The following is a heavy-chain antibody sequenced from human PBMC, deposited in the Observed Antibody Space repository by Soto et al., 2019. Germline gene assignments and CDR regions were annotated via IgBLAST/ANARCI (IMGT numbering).Heavy chain of an antibody. J-gene: IGHJ5*01. CDR3: ARGRYCLTGRCFPNWFDS. CDR1: GDSISTVDYF. Sequence: SETLSLTCAVSGDSISTVDYFWAWIRQPPGQALEYIGYIYKSTTTYYNPSFESRVAISLDTSKSQFSLTVTSVTAADTAVYFCARGRYCLTGRCFPNWFDSWGQGTLVTV. V-gene: IGHV4-30-4*01. CDR2: IYKSTTT. D-gene: IGHD2-15*01.